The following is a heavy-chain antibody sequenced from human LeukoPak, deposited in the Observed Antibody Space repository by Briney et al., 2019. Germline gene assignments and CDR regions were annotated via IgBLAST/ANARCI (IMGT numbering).Heavy chain of an antibody. D-gene: IGHD3-9*01. J-gene: IGHJ6*02. V-gene: IGHV5-51*01. CDR2: IYPGDSDT. Sequence: KRGESLKISCKGSRYSFTSYWIGWVRQMPGKGLEWMGIIYPGDSDTRYSPSFQGQVTISADKSISTAYLQWSSLKASDTAMYYCARQPNYDILTGYYYYGMDVWGQGTTVTVSS. CDR1: RYSFTSYW. CDR3: ARQPNYDILTGYYYYGMDV.